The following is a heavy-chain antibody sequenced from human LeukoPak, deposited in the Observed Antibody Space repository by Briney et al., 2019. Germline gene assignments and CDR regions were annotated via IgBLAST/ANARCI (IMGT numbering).Heavy chain of an antibody. D-gene: IGHD3-10*01. J-gene: IGHJ4*02. CDR3: AKDLRSTLWLPY. CDR2: ISGSGGST. V-gene: IGHV3-23*01. CDR1: GFTFSSYA. Sequence: GGSLRLSCAASGFTFSSYAMSWVRQAPGEGLEWVSAISGSGGSTYYADSVKGRFTISRDNSKNTLYLQMNSLRAEDTAVYSCAKDLRSTLWLPYWGQGTLVTVSS.